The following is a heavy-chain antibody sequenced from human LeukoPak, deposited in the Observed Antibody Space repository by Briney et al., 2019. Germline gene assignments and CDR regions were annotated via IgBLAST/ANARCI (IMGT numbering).Heavy chain of an antibody. V-gene: IGHV3-33*08. CDR3: AGDRATSHFDY. D-gene: IGHD1-26*01. CDR1: GFTVSSNY. CDR2: IWYDGSNK. Sequence: SGGSLRLSCAASGFTVSSNYMSWVRQAPGKGLEWVAFIWYDGSNKYYTDSVKGRFTISRDNSKNTLYLQMNSLRAEDTAVYYCAGDRATSHFDYWGQGALVTISS. J-gene: IGHJ4*02.